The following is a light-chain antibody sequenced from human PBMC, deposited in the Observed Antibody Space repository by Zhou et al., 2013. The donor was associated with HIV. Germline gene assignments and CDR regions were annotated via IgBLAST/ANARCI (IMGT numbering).Light chain of an antibody. CDR3: QQYGSSPRT. Sequence: EIVLTQSPGTLSLSPGEGATLSCRASQSVSSTYLAWYQQKPGQSPRLLIYGVSIRATGIPDRFSGSGSGTDFILTISRLEPEDFAVYYCQQYGSSPRTFGQGTKVEIK. CDR2: GVS. CDR1: QSVSSTY. V-gene: IGKV3-20*01. J-gene: IGKJ1*01.